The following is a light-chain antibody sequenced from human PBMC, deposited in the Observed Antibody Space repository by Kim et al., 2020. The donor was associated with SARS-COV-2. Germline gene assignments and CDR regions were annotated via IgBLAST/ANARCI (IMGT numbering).Light chain of an antibody. CDR1: SGTVSTNYY. V-gene: IGLV8-61*01. Sequence: GGTVTLPCGFGSGTVSTNYYPSWYPQPPGQAPRTLIYSTNTRSSGVPDRFSGSILGNKAALTITGAQADDESDYYCLLYMGNGISVFGGGTQLTVL. J-gene: IGLJ3*02. CDR3: LLYMGNGISV. CDR2: STN.